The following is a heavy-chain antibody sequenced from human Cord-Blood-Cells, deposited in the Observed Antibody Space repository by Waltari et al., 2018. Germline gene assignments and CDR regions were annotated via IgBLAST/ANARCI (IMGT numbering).Heavy chain of an antibody. CDR1: GYTFTSYA. CDR2: MNPNSGNT. D-gene: IGHD6-13*01. Sequence: QVQLVQSGAEVKKPGASVKVSCKASGYTFTSYAINWVRPATGQGLEGMGWMNPNSGNTGYAQKFQGRVTMTRNTSISTAYMELSSLRSEDTAVYYCAREPRRIAAARFDPWGQGTLVTVSS. CDR3: AREPRRIAAARFDP. V-gene: IGHV1-8*01. J-gene: IGHJ5*02.